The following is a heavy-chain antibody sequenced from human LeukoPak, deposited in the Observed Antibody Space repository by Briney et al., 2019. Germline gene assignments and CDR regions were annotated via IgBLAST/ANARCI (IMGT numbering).Heavy chain of an antibody. CDR3: ARHWETSSWYVDY. D-gene: IGHD6-13*01. CDR1: GGSISSYY. J-gene: IGHJ4*02. CDR2: IYYSGST. Sequence: SETLSLTCSVSGGSISSYYWSWIRQPPGKGLEWIGYIYYSGSTNYNPSLKSRVTISVDTSKNQLSLKLSSVTAADTAVYYCARHWETSSWYVDYWGQGTLVTVSS. V-gene: IGHV4-59*08.